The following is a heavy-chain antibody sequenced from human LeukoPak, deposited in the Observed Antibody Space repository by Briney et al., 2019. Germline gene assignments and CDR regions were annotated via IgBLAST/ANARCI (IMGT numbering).Heavy chain of an antibody. J-gene: IGHJ5*02. CDR3: ARAGRAVAAGTGFDP. CDR2: IYYSGST. D-gene: IGHD6-25*01. CDR1: GGSISSYY. V-gene: IGHV4-59*12. Sequence: SETLSLTCTVSGGSISSYYWSWIRQPPGKGLEWIGYIYYSGSTNYNPSLKSRVTISVDTSKNQFSLKLSSVTAAETAVYYCARAGRAVAAGTGFDPWGQGTLVTVSS.